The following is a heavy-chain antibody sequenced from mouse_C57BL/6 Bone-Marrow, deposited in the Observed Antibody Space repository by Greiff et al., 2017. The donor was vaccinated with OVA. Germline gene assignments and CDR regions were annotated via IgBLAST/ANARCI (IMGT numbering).Heavy chain of an antibody. CDR3: ARGDYSNFDWYFDV. J-gene: IGHJ1*03. V-gene: IGHV1-72*01. CDR2: IDPNSGGT. CDR1: GYTFTSYW. D-gene: IGHD2-5*01. Sequence: QVQLQQPGAELVKPGASVKLSCKASGYTFTSYWMHWVKQRPGRGLEWIGRIDPNSGGTKYNEKFKSKATLTVDKPSSTAYMQLSILTSEDSAVYYCARGDYSNFDWYFDVWGTGTTVTVSS.